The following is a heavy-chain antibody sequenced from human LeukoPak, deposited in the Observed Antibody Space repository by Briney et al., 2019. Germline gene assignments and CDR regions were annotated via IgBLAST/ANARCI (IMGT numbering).Heavy chain of an antibody. CDR2: IILIFGTA. Sequence: ASVKVSCKASGYTFSIYGFSWVRQAPGQGLEWMGGIILIFGTANYAQKFQGRVTITADESTSTAYMELSSLRSEDTAVYYCARHPDYYDSSGYVNYYYYYYMDVWGKGTTVTVSS. D-gene: IGHD3-22*01. V-gene: IGHV1-69*13. J-gene: IGHJ6*03. CDR1: GYTFSIYG. CDR3: ARHPDYYDSSGYVNYYYYYYMDV.